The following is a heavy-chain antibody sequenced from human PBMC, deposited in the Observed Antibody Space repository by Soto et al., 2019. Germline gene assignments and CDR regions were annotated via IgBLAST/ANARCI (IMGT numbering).Heavy chain of an antibody. D-gene: IGHD3-10*01. J-gene: IGHJ3*02. CDR3: ARDHVSWFRGDAFDI. V-gene: IGHV3-30-3*01. Sequence: GGSLTLSWAASGFTFSSYAMHWVRQAPGKGLEWVAVISYDGSNKYYADSVKGRFTISRDNSKNTLYLQMNSLRAEDTAVYYCARDHVSWFRGDAFDIWGQGTMVTVSS. CDR2: ISYDGSNK. CDR1: GFTFSSYA.